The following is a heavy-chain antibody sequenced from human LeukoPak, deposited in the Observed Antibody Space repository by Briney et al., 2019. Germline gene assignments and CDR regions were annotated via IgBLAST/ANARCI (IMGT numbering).Heavy chain of an antibody. V-gene: IGHV4-59*08. CDR3: ARHPGRKSSAWQWGAKQNYRHCMDV. CDR1: VDSITSDF. CDR2: IYDTGST. J-gene: IGHJ6*02. D-gene: IGHD1-26*01. Sequence: SETLSLTCTVSVDSITSDFWDWIRHSPGKGPEGIGYIYDTGSTISYPTLRGGVTISADRSKNRFFLKLNAVSAAATAVYYCARHPGRKSSAWQWGAKQNYRHCMDVWGQGTTVTVSS.